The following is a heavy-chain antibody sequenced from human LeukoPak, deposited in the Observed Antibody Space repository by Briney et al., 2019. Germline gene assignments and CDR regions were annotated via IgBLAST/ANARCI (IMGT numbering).Heavy chain of an antibody. Sequence: GGSLRLSCAASGFTFIDYDMHWVRQGIGKGLEWVSAIGIRGDTHYSGSVKGRFTISRENAESSLYLQMNSLRAEDTAVYYCARGGIQVSGIDEFDYWGQGTLVTVSS. CDR3: ARGGIQVSGIDEFDY. D-gene: IGHD6-19*01. V-gene: IGHV3-13*01. CDR1: GFTFIDYD. CDR2: IGIRGDT. J-gene: IGHJ4*02.